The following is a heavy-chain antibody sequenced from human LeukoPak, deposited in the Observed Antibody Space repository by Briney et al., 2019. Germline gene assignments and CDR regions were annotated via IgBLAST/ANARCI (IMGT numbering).Heavy chain of an antibody. J-gene: IGHJ3*02. D-gene: IGHD3-10*01. Sequence: SETLSLTCSVSGGSISSGSYYWGWIRQPPGKVLEWIGSIYYSGSTYLSPSLKSRVTISVVTSKNKFSLKLSAVTAADTAVYYCASSDVSRQYYYGSGSKPDAFDIWGQGTMVTVSS. CDR3: ASSDVSRQYYYGSGSKPDAFDI. V-gene: IGHV4-39*07. CDR1: GGSISSGSYY. CDR2: IYYSGST.